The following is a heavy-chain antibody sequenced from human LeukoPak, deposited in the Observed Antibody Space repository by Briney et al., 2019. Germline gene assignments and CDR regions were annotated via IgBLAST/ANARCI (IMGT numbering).Heavy chain of an antibody. Sequence: PGGSLRLSCAASGFTVSRNYMNWVRQAPGKGLEWVSVIYSGGSTYYADSVKGRFTITRDNSKNTLYLQMNSLKTEDTAVYYCTTLGSGYSSFWGQGTLVTVSS. CDR2: IYSGGST. CDR3: TTLGSGYSSF. V-gene: IGHV3-53*01. D-gene: IGHD5-12*01. CDR1: GFTVSRNY. J-gene: IGHJ4*02.